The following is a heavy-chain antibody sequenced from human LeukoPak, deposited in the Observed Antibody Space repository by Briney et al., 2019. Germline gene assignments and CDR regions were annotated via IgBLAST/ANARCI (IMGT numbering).Heavy chain of an antibody. J-gene: IGHJ4*02. CDR2: ISGSGGST. CDR3: AKSPIAARPTTAGY. D-gene: IGHD6-6*01. CDR1: GFTFSSYA. Sequence: PGGSLRLSCAASGFTFSSYAMSWVRRAPGKGLEWVSAISGSGGSTYYADSVKGRFTISRDNSKNTLYLQMNSLRAEDTAVYYCAKSPIAARPTTAGYWGQGTLVTVSS. V-gene: IGHV3-23*01.